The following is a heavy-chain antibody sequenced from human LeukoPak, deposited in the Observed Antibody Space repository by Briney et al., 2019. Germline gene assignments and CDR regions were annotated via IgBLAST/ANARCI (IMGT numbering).Heavy chain of an antibody. V-gene: IGHV3-23*01. CDR1: GFTFSNYG. J-gene: IGHJ3*02. CDR3: ARVVDTAMVLYGAFDI. D-gene: IGHD5-18*01. CDR2: ISGSGGST. Sequence: GGSLRLSCAASGFTFSNYGMSWVRQAPGKGLEWVSGISGSGGSTYYADSVKGRFTISRDNAKKSLYLEMNSLRAEDTAVYYCARVVDTAMVLYGAFDIWGQGTMVTVSS.